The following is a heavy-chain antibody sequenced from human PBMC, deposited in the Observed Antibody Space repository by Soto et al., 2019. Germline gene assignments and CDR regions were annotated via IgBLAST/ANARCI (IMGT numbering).Heavy chain of an antibody. D-gene: IGHD6-25*01. CDR1: GGSVRAPDW. Sequence: QVHLQESGPGLVAPSGTLSLTCTLSGGSVRAPDWWNWVRQSPDKELEWIAEVHISGHSNYNPSLRSRVHVTIDSSKNKIYLNLNSVTAADMAIYYCARVRQGCSASNCYFDPWGQGTQVTISS. CDR3: ARVRQGCSASNCYFDP. V-gene: IGHV4-4*02. J-gene: IGHJ5*01. CDR2: VHISGHS.